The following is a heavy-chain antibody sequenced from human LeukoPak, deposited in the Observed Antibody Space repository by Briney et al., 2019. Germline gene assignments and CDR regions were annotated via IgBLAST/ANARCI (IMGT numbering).Heavy chain of an antibody. CDR1: GGSFSGYY. CDR2: INHSGST. J-gene: IGHJ4*02. Sequence: SETLSLTWAVYGGSFSGYYWSWIRQPPGKGLEWIGEINHSGSTNYNPSLKSRVTISVDTSKNQFPLKLSSVTAADTAVYYCARGSGGWWGQGTLVTVSS. D-gene: IGHD2-15*01. V-gene: IGHV4-34*01. CDR3: ARGSGGW.